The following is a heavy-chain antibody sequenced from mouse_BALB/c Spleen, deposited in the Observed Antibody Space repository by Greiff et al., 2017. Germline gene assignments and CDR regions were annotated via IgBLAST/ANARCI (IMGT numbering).Heavy chain of an antibody. CDR3: ARHTSSSYGAMDY. V-gene: IGHV5-12-1*01. D-gene: IGHD1-1*01. CDR1: GFAFSSYD. J-gene: IGHJ4*01. Sequence: EVQGVESGGGLVKPGGCLKLSCAASGFAFSSYDMSWVRQTPEKRLEWVAYISSGGGSTYYPDTVKGRFTISRDNAKNTLYLQMSSLKSEDTAMYYCARHTSSSYGAMDYWGQGTSVTVSS. CDR2: ISSGGGST.